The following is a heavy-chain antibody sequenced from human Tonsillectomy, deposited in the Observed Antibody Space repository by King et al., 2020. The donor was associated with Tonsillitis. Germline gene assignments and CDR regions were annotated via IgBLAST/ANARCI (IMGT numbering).Heavy chain of an antibody. CDR3: ARHSGYCSGGSCDGAFDI. Sequence: QLQESGPGLVKPSETLSLTCTVSGGSISSSSYYWGWIRQPPGKGPDWIGSIYYTGSTYYNPSPTSRVTISVDTSKNRFSLKLSSVTAADTAVYYCARHSGYCSGGSCDGAFDIWGQGTMATVFS. J-gene: IGHJ3*02. V-gene: IGHV4-39*01. CDR1: GGSISSSSYY. D-gene: IGHD2-15*01. CDR2: IYYTGST.